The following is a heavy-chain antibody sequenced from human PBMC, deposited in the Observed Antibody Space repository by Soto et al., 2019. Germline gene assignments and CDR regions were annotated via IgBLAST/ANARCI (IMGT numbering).Heavy chain of an antibody. D-gene: IGHD5-18*01. CDR1: GGTFSSYT. CDR3: AGGKNSRGYSYGWEVRDDP. CDR2: IIPILGIA. V-gene: IGHV1-69*02. J-gene: IGHJ5*02. Sequence: ASVKVSCKASGGTFSSYTISWVRQAPGQGLEWMGRIIPILGIANYAQKFQGRVTITADKSTSTAYMELSSLRSEDTAVYYCAGGKNSRGYSYGWEVRDDPWGQGTRVTVSS.